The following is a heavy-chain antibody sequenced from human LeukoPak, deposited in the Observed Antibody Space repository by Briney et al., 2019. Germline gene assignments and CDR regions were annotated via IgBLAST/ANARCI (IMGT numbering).Heavy chain of an antibody. D-gene: IGHD2-15*01. V-gene: IGHV1-69*01. CDR3: AWAATTKYYYYYYMDV. Sequence: GASVKVSCKASGGTFSSYAISWVRQAPGQGLEWMGGIIPIFGTANYAQKFQGRVTITADESTSTAYMELSSLRSEDTAVYYCAWAATTKYYYYYYMDVWGKGTTVTVSS. CDR1: GGTFSSYA. J-gene: IGHJ6*03. CDR2: IIPIFGTA.